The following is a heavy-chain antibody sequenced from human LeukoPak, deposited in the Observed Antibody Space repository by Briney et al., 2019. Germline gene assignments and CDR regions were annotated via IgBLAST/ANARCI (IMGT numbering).Heavy chain of an antibody. CDR2: IYYSGST. V-gene: IGHV4-59*01. Sequence: SETLSLTCTVSGGSISSYYWSWIRQPPGKGLEWIGYIYYSGSTNYNPSLKSRVTISVDTSKNQFSLKLSSVTAADTAVYYCARVMQQESSWFDPWGQGTLVTVSS. D-gene: IGHD3-16*01. J-gene: IGHJ5*02. CDR3: ARVMQQESSWFDP. CDR1: GGSISSYY.